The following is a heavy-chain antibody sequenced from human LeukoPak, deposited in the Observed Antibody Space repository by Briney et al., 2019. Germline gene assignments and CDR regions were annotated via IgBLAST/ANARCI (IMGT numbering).Heavy chain of an antibody. CDR2: INPNSGGT. V-gene: IGHV1-2*02. CDR3: AKEIKVGAFDALDI. CDR1: GYTFTGYY. J-gene: IGHJ3*02. Sequence: ASVKVSYKASGYTFTGYYMHWVRQAPGQGLEWMGWINPNSGGTNYAQKFQGRVTMTRDTSISTAYMELSRLRSDDTAVYYCAKEIKVGAFDALDIWGQGTMVTVSS. D-gene: IGHD1-26*01.